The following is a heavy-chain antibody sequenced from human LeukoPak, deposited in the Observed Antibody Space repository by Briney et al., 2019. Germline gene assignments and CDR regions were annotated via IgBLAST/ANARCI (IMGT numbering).Heavy chain of an antibody. CDR2: IKEDGSDS. D-gene: IGHD6-19*01. J-gene: IGHJ5*02. CDR3: ARGSGWVSP. Sequence: CSPTLFNAASEITVRNIWMSRFGQATGKGQEWVANIKEDGSDSYYVDSVRGRFTISRDNAKNSLYLQMNSLKAEDTAVYYCARGSGWVSPWGQGTLVTVSS. CDR1: EITVRNIW. V-gene: IGHV3-7*01.